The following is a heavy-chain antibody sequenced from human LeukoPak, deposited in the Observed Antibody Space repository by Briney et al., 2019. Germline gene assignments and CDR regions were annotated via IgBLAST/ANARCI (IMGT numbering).Heavy chain of an antibody. V-gene: IGHV4-59*13. D-gene: IGHD2-15*01. Sequence: SETLSLTCSVSGGSISSYYWSWIRQPPGKGLEWIGYMYNSGSANYNPSLKSRVTISLDTSKNQFSLKLNSVTAADTAVYYCARAHRLVLHYFDSWGQGTLVTVSS. J-gene: IGHJ4*02. CDR3: ARAHRLVLHYFDS. CDR2: MYNSGSA. CDR1: GGSISSYY.